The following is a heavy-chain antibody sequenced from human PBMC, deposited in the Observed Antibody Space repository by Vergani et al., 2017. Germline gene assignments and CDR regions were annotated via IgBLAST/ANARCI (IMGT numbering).Heavy chain of an antibody. D-gene: IGHD6-13*01. Sequence: QVQLVQSGAEVKKPGASVKVSCKASGYTFTSYDINWVRQATGQGLEWMGGIIPIFGTANYAQKFQGRVTSTADKSTSTAYMELSSLRSEDTAVYYCATGIAAAGAFDYWGQGTLVTVSS. CDR3: ATGIAAAGAFDY. J-gene: IGHJ4*02. V-gene: IGHV1-69*06. CDR2: IIPIFGTA. CDR1: GYTFTSYD.